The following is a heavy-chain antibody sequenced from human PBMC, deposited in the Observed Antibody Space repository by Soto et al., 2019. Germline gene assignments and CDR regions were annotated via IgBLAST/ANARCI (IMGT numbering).Heavy chain of an antibody. Sequence: QAHLVESGGGVVQPGRSLRLSCAASGFTFTSYGMHWDRQAPGTRLEWVAVISYDGGLQHYADSVKGRFTISRDNSKNMVLLQMNSLRAEDTAVYYWVSDRGYGHASVPYSWGQGTLVSVSS. CDR2: ISYDGGLQ. CDR3: VSDRGYGHASVPYS. CDR1: GFTFTSYG. D-gene: IGHD5-18*01. V-gene: IGHV3-30*03. J-gene: IGHJ4*02.